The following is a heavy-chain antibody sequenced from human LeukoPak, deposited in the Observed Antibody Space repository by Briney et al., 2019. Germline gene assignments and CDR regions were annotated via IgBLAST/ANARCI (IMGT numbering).Heavy chain of an antibody. V-gene: IGHV1-69*05. CDR2: IIPIFGTA. D-gene: IGHD6-13*01. Sequence: RASVKVSCKASGGTFSSYAISWVRQAPGQGVEWMGGIIPIFGTAIYAQKFQGRVTITTDESTSTAYMELSSLRSEDTAVYYCARDRSIAAAGTWFDPWGQGTLVTVSS. J-gene: IGHJ5*02. CDR3: ARDRSIAAAGTWFDP. CDR1: GGTFSSYA.